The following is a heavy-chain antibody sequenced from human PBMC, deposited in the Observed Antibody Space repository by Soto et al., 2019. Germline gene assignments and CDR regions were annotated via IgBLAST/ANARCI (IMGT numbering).Heavy chain of an antibody. Sequence: GGSLRLSCAASGFTVSSNYMSWVRQAPGKGLEWVSVIYSGGSTYYADSVKGRFTISRDNSKNTLYLQMNSLRAEDTAVYYCARALPAAYGGYYYGMDVWGQGTTVTVSS. J-gene: IGHJ6*02. D-gene: IGHD3-10*01. CDR1: GFTVSSNY. V-gene: IGHV3-53*01. CDR2: IYSGGST. CDR3: ARALPAAYGGYYYGMDV.